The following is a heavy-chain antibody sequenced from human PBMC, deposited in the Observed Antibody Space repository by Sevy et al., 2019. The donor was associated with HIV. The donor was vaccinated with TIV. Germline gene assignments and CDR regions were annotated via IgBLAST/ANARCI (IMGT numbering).Heavy chain of an antibody. D-gene: IGHD5-18*01. Sequence: ASVKVSCKASGYTFTGYYMHWVRQAPGQGLEWMGWINPNSGGTNYAQKFQGRVTMTRDTSISTAYMELSRLRSDDTAGYYCARIHVDTAMARIGYYGMDVWGQGTTVTVSS. CDR1: GYTFTGYY. CDR2: INPNSGGT. CDR3: ARIHVDTAMARIGYYGMDV. V-gene: IGHV1-2*02. J-gene: IGHJ6*02.